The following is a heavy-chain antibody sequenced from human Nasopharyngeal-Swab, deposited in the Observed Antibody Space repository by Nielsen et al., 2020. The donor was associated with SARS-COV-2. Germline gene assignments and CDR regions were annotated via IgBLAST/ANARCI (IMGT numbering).Heavy chain of an antibody. CDR3: ARGAPSSYWFDP. Sequence: SETLSLTCTVSGAFISGNHWSWIRQPPGKELEWIEEFKYGGSSNYNPSLKSRVTMSLDTSKNQFSLELSSVTAADTAVYYCARGAPSSYWFDPWGQGTLVTVSS. CDR1: GAFISGNH. J-gene: IGHJ5*02. CDR2: FKYGGSS. V-gene: IGHV4-34*01.